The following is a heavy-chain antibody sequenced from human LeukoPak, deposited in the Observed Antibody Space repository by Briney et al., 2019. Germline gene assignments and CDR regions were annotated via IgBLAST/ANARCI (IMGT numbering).Heavy chain of an antibody. J-gene: IGHJ3*02. D-gene: IGHD5-12*01. Sequence: SETLSLTCTVSGYSISSGYYWGWIRQPPGKGLEWIGSIYHSGSTYYNPSLKSRVTISVDTSKNQFSLKLSSVTAADTAVYYCARRPRGEWLRYGAFDIWGQGTMVTVSS. V-gene: IGHV4-38-2*02. CDR3: ARRPRGEWLRYGAFDI. CDR2: IYHSGST. CDR1: GYSISSGYY.